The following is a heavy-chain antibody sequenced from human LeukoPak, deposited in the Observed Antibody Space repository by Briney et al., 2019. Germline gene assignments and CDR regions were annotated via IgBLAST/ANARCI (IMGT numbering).Heavy chain of an antibody. CDR1: GFTFRDYY. CDR3: AKVWTAYSDDYFDY. J-gene: IGHJ4*02. V-gene: IGHV3-11*01. CDR2: ISSSGSPM. D-gene: IGHD3/OR15-3a*01. Sequence: PGGSLRLSCEASGFTFRDYYMSWLRQAPGKGLEYIAYISSSGSPMFYADSVKDRFTVSRDNAKNSLYLEMNSLRAEDTAVYYCAKVWTAYSDDYFDYWGQGTLVTVSS.